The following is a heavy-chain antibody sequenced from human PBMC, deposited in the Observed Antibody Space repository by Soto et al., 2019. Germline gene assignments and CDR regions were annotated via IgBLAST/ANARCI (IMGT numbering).Heavy chain of an antibody. CDR1: GGSFSGYY. D-gene: IGHD3-3*01. CDR2: INHSGST. J-gene: IGHJ6*03. V-gene: IGHV4-34*01. Sequence: SETLSLTCAVYGGSFSGYYWSWIRQPPGKGLEWIGEINHSGSTNYNPSLKSRVTISVDTSKNQFSLKLSSVTAADTAVYYCARLVLRFLYSIDYYYYMDGRGKGTTVTVSS. CDR3: ARLVLRFLYSIDYYYYMDG.